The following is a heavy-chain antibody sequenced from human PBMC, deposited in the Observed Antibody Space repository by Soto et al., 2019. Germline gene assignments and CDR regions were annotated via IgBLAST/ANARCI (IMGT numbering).Heavy chain of an antibody. CDR1: GFTFSSYA. Sequence: EVQLLESGGGLVQPGGSLRLSCAASGFTFSSYAMSWVRQAPGKGLEWVSAISGSGGSTYYADSVKGRFTISRDNSKNTLYLQMNRLRAEDTAVYYCAKVPPPGLLWFGELKFDPWGQGTLVTVSS. CDR3: AKVPPPGLLWFGELKFDP. J-gene: IGHJ5*02. V-gene: IGHV3-23*01. D-gene: IGHD3-10*01. CDR2: ISGSGGST.